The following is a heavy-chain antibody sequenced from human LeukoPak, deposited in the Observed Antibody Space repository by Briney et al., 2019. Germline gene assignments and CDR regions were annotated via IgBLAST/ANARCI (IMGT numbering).Heavy chain of an antibody. CDR3: ARLTYYYDSSGYYYYYYGMDV. CDR2: IYYSGST. V-gene: IGHV4-59*08. CDR1: GGPISSYY. Sequence: SETLSLTCTVSGGPISSYYWSWIRQPPGKGLEWIGYIYYSGSTNYNPSLKSRVTISVDTSKNQFSLKLSSVTAAVTAVYYCARLTYYYDSSGYYYYYYGMDVWGQGTTVNVSS. D-gene: IGHD3-22*01. J-gene: IGHJ6*02.